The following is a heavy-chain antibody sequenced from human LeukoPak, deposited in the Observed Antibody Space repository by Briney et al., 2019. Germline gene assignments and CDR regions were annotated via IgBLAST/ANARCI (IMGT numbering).Heavy chain of an antibody. CDR2: MNPNSGNT. D-gene: IGHD2-2*01. Sequence: ASVKVSCKASGYTFTSYDINWVRQATGQGLEWMGWMNPNSGNTGYAQKFPGRVTMTRNTSISTAYMELSSLRSEDTAVYYCARGLIVVLAAIDAFDIWGQGTMVTVSS. CDR3: ARGLIVVLAAIDAFDI. J-gene: IGHJ3*02. CDR1: GYTFTSYD. V-gene: IGHV1-8*01.